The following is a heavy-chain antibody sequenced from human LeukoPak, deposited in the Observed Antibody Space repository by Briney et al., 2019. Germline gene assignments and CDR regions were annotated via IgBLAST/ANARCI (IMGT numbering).Heavy chain of an antibody. D-gene: IGHD5-18*01. CDR2: ISAYNGNT. J-gene: IGHJ6*02. Sequence: ASVKVSCKASGYTFTSYGISWVRQAPGQGLEWMGWISAYNGNTNYAQKLQGRATMTTDTSTSTAYMELRSLRSDDTAVYYCASGYSYGYPYYYYGMDVWGQGTTVTVSS. CDR3: ASGYSYGYPYYYYGMDV. V-gene: IGHV1-18*01. CDR1: GYTFTSYG.